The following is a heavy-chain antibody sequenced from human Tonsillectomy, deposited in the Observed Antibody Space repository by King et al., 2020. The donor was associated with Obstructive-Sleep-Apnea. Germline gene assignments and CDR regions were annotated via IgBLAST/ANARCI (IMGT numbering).Heavy chain of an antibody. CDR2: ISGSGGNT. Sequence: QLVQSGGGLVQPGVSLRLSCAASGFTFSTYAMSWVRQAPGKGLEWVSAISGSGGNTYYADSVKGRFTLSRDNSKNTLYLQMNSLRAEDTAVYYCAKGYCSSTSCYTKNQYFQHWGQGTLVTVSS. CDR1: GFTFSTYA. D-gene: IGHD2-2*02. CDR3: AKGYCSSTSCYTKNQYFQH. J-gene: IGHJ1*01. V-gene: IGHV3-23*04.